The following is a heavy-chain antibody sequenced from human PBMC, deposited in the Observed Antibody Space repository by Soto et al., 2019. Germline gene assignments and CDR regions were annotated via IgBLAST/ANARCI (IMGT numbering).Heavy chain of an antibody. D-gene: IGHD1-1*01. CDR1: GASISGFY. CDR2: INATATT. J-gene: IGHJ5*02. Sequence: PSETLSLTCTVSGASISGFYWSWIRKSAGKGLEWIGRINATATTDYNPSLKRRVMMSVDTSKKQFSLKLRSVTAADTAVYYCVRDGTKTLRDWFEPWGQGISVTVSS. V-gene: IGHV4-4*07. CDR3: VRDGTKTLRDWFEP.